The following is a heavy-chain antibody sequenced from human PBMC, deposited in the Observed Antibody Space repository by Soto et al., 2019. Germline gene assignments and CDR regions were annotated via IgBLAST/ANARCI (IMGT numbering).Heavy chain of an antibody. CDR2: ISYDGSNK. V-gene: IGHV3-30-3*01. D-gene: IGHD1-26*01. CDR3: ASRGATPYYYYGMDV. Sequence: QVQLVESGGGVVQPGRSLRLSSAASGFTFSSYAMHWVRQAPGKGLEWVAVISYDGSNKYYADSVKGRFTISRDNSKNTLYLQMNSLRAEDTAVYYCASRGATPYYYYGMDVWGQGTTVTVSS. J-gene: IGHJ6*02. CDR1: GFTFSSYA.